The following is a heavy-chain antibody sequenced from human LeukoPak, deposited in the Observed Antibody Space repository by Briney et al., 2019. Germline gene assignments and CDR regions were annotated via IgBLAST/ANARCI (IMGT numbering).Heavy chain of an antibody. Sequence: SETLSLTCTVSGGSISSGGYYWSWIRQHPGKGLEWIGYIYYSGSTYYNPSLKSRVTISVDTSKNQFSLKLSSVTAADTAVYYCAREGGFCNSTSCYGLGFDYWGQGTLVTVSS. J-gene: IGHJ4*02. CDR3: AREGGFCNSTSCYGLGFDY. CDR2: IYYSGST. V-gene: IGHV4-31*03. D-gene: IGHD2-2*01. CDR1: GGSISSGGYY.